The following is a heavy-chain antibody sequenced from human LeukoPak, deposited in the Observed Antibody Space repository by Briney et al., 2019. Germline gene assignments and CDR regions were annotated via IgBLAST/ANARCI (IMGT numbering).Heavy chain of an antibody. CDR2: IYYSGST. J-gene: IGHJ6*03. Sequence: SETLSLTCTVSGGSISSSSYYWGWIRQPPGKGLEWIGSIYYSGSTYYNPSLKSRVTISVDTSKNQFSLKLSSVTAADTAVYYCARDRLQYDFWSGYYYYYMDVWGKGTTVTVSS. CDR3: ARDRLQYDFWSGYYYYYMDV. D-gene: IGHD3-3*01. V-gene: IGHV4-39*07. CDR1: GGSISSSSYY.